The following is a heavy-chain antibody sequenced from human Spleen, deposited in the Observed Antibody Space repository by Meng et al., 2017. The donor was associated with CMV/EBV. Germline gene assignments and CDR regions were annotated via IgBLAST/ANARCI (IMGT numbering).Heavy chain of an antibody. CDR3: ARVTDIRTGYQIEY. D-gene: IGHD3-9*01. CDR2: IYYSGTT. Sequence: SETLSLTCTVSGASISGSGYYWGWIRQPPGKGLEWIGTIYYSGTTYYNPSLKSRVTISADTSKNQFSLRLTSVTTADTAVYYCARVTDIRTGYQIEYWGQGKLVTVSS. CDR1: GASISGSGYY. J-gene: IGHJ4*02. V-gene: IGHV4-39*07.